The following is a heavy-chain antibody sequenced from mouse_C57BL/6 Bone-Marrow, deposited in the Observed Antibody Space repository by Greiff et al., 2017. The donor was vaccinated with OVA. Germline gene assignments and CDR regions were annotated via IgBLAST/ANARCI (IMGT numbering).Heavy chain of an antibody. V-gene: IGHV1-54*01. J-gene: IGHJ3*01. CDR3: AGRQLRLEAWFAY. D-gene: IGHD3-2*02. CDR1: GYAFTNYL. Sequence: VQLQQSGAELVRPGTSVKVSCKASGYAFTNYLIEWVKQRPGQGLEWIGVINPGSGGTNYNEKFKGKATLTADKSSSTAYMQLSSLASEDSAVYFCAGRQLRLEAWFAYWGQGTLVTVSA. CDR2: INPGSGGT.